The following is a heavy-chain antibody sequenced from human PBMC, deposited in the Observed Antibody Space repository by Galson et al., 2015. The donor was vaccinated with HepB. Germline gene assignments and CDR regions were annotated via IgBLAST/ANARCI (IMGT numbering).Heavy chain of an antibody. CDR1: GDSVSSNSAA. V-gene: IGHV6-1*01. CDR2: TYYRSKCYN. CDR3: ARQLAYCVANTCQIFFDY. Sequence: CAISGDSVSSNSAAWNWIRQSPSRGLEWLGRTYYRSKCYNSYAVSVKSRITINPDTTKNQFSLQLNSVTPEDTAIYHCARQLAYCVANTCQIFFDYWGQGTLVTVSS. D-gene: IGHD2-21*01. J-gene: IGHJ4*02.